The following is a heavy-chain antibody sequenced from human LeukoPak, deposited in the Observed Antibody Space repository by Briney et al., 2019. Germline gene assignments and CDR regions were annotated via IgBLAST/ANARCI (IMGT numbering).Heavy chain of an antibody. CDR2: IYYSGST. J-gene: IGHJ4*02. V-gene: IGHV4-59*08. CDR1: GVSISSYY. D-gene: IGHD1-26*01. CDR3: ARGGSHFDY. Sequence: PSETLSLTCTVSGVSISSYYWSWIRQPPGKGLEWIGYIYYSGSTNYNPSLKSRVTISVDTSKNQFSLRLSSVTAADTAVYYCARGGSHFDYWGQGTLFTVSS.